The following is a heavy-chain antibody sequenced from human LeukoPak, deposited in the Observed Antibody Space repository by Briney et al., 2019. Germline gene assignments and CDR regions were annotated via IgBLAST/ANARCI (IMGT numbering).Heavy chain of an antibody. J-gene: IGHJ4*02. D-gene: IGHD1-1*01. CDR3: AREDRGPGYRPPLFDY. CDR1: GFTFSNYW. Sequence: GGSLRLSCAASGFTFSNYWMHWVRQAPGKGLEWVADIKEDGSEEYHVDSVKGRFTISRDNAKNSLYLEMNSLRAEDTAVYYCAREDRGPGYRPPLFDYWGQGTLVTVSS. CDR2: IKEDGSEE. V-gene: IGHV3-7*05.